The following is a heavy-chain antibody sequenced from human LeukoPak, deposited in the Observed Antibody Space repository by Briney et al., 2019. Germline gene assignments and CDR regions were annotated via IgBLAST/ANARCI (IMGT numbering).Heavy chain of an antibody. J-gene: IGHJ3*02. V-gene: IGHV4-59*12. D-gene: IGHD3-16*01. CDR2: IYYSGST. CDR3: ARDFPYDKDPYAFDI. Sequence: SETLSLTCTVSGGSISSYYWSWIRQPPGKGLEWIGSIYYSGSTYYNPSLKSRVTISVDTSKNQFSLKLSSVTAADTAVYYCARDFPYDKDPYAFDIWGQGTMVTVSS. CDR1: GGSISSYY.